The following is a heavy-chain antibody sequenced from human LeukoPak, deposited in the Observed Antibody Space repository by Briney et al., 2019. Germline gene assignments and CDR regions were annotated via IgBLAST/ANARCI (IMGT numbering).Heavy chain of an antibody. J-gene: IGHJ4*02. Sequence: GGSLRLSCVASGFTFSSYWMSWVRQPPGKGLEWVANINKDGSEKYYVDSGKGRFTISRDNAKNSLFLQMNSLRVEDTAVYYCAKDYRFGAYFDYWGQGTLVTVSS. CDR1: GFTFSSYW. CDR2: INKDGSEK. CDR3: AKDYRFGAYFDY. D-gene: IGHD3-10*01. V-gene: IGHV3-7*03.